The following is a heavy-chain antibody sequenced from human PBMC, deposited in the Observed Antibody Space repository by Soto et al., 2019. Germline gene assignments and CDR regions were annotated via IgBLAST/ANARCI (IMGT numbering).Heavy chain of an antibody. CDR1: GGSISRGGYY. V-gene: IGHV4-31*03. CDR2: IYYSGST. D-gene: IGHD3-10*01. J-gene: IGHJ4*02. CDR3: ARASESLYGSGLDY. Sequence: QVQLQESGPGLVKPSQTLSLPFTVSGGSISRGGYYWSWIRPHPGKGLEWIGYIYYSGSTYYNPSLKSRVTISVDTSKTQFSLKLSSVTAADTAVYYCARASESLYGSGLDYWGQGTLVTVSS.